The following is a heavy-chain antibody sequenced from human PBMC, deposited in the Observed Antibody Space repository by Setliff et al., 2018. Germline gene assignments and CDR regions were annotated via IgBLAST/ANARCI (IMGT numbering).Heavy chain of an antibody. D-gene: IGHD3-9*01. J-gene: IGHJ6*02. CDR3: AKHGAYNDFLTGYNFYYDMDV. Sequence: GGSLRLSCAASGFTFSSYWMHWVRQGPGKGLVWVLSINTDGSTTTYADSMKGRFNISRDNSKNTLYLQMNSLRAEDTAVYYCAKHGAYNDFLTGYNFYYDMDVWGQGTTVTVSS. V-gene: IGHV3-74*01. CDR2: INTDGSTT. CDR1: GFTFSSYW.